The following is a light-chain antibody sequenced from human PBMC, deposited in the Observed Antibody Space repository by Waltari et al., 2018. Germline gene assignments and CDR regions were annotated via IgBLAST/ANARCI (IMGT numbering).Light chain of an antibody. Sequence: QSALTQPASVSGSPGQSITIPSTGNNNGIGNYNLDNWYQQHPGKAPKVIIFEVNKRPSGVSNRFSGSKSGNTASLTVSGLHPEDEADYYCCSYAGTPRVVFGGGTKLTVL. CDR2: EVN. V-gene: IGLV2-23*02. CDR1: NNGIGNYNL. J-gene: IGLJ2*01. CDR3: CSYAGTPRVV.